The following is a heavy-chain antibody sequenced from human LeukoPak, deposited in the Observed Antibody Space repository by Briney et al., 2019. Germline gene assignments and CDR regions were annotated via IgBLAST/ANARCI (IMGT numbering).Heavy chain of an antibody. Sequence: GGSQRLSCAASGFTFSSYAMHWVRQAPGKGLEWVAVISYDGSNKYYVDSVKGRFTISRDNSKNTLYLQMNSLRAEDTAVYYCARVPTANWNDVGIDYWGQGTLVTVSS. J-gene: IGHJ4*02. CDR2: ISYDGSNK. V-gene: IGHV3-30-3*01. CDR1: GFTFSSYA. CDR3: ARVPTANWNDVGIDY. D-gene: IGHD1-1*01.